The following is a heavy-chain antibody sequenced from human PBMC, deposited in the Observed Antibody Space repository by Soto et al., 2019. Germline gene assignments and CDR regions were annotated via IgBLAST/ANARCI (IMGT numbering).Heavy chain of an antibody. CDR2: IYYSGST. CDR1: GGSISSGCYY. V-gene: IGHV4-31*03. D-gene: IGHD2-2*01. CDR3: ARILGYCSSTSCSTTDY. Sequence: SETLSLTCPVSGGSISSGCYYWSGIRQHPGKGLEWIGYIYYSGSTYYNPSLKSRVTISVDTSKNQFSLKLSSVTAADTAVYYCARILGYCSSTSCSTTDYWGQGTLVTVS. J-gene: IGHJ4*02.